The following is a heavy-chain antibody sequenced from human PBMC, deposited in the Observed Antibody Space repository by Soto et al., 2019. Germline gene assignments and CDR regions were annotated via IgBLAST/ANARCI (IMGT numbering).Heavy chain of an antibody. Sequence: SETLSLTCTVSDGSISSSSYYWGWIRQPPGKGLEWIGSIYYSGSTYYNPSLKSRVTISVDTSKNQFSLKLSSVTAADTAVYYCARSQRGHDYDFWSGYYLGGSAAISSYYYYMDIWGKGTTVTVSS. CDR3: ARSQRGHDYDFWSGYYLGGSAAISSYYYYMDI. CDR2: IYYSGST. CDR1: DGSISSSSYY. V-gene: IGHV4-39*01. J-gene: IGHJ6*03. D-gene: IGHD3-3*01.